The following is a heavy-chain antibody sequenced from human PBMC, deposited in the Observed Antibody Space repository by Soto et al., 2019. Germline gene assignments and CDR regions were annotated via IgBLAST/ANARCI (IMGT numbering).Heavy chain of an antibody. V-gene: IGHV4-31*03. J-gene: IGHJ6*03. CDR1: GGSISSGGYY. CDR3: ARVVGAAAGSPNYYYYMDV. D-gene: IGHD6-13*01. CDR2: IYYSGST. Sequence: QVQLQESGPGLVKPSQTLSLTCTVSGGSISSGGYYWSWIRQHPGKGLEWIGYIYYSGSTYYNPSLKSRVTISVDTAKNQFSLKLSSVTAADTAVYYCARVVGAAAGSPNYYYYMDVWGKGTTVTVSS.